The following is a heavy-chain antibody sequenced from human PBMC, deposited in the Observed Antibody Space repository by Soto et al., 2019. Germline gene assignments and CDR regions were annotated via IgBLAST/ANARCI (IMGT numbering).Heavy chain of an antibody. V-gene: IGHV4-59*08. CDR2: IFHSGST. CDR1: GDSISSYY. D-gene: IGHD2-15*01. Sequence: QVQLQESGPGLVKPSETLSLTCTVSGDSISSYYWSWIRQPPGKGLEWIGHIFHSGSTNYTSSLKSRVSVSIDTSQNQFSMKLNSVTAADTAVYYCARGGYCNGGHCYFKMDVWGKGTTVTVSS. J-gene: IGHJ6*03. CDR3: ARGGYCNGGHCYFKMDV.